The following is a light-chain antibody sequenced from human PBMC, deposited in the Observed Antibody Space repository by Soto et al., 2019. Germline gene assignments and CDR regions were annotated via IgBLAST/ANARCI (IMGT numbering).Light chain of an antibody. CDR2: LERSGSY. CDR3: ETWDTNTRV. J-gene: IGLJ7*01. V-gene: IGLV4-60*02. Sequence: QSVLTQSSSASASLGSSVKLTCTLSSGHSGSIIAWHQQQPGKAPRYLMKLERSGSYNKGSGVPDRFPGSSSGADRYLTISNLQFEDEADYYCETWDTNTRVFGGGTQLTVL. CDR1: SGHSGSI.